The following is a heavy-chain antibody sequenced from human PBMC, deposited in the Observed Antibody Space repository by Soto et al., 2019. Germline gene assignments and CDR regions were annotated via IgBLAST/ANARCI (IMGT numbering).Heavy chain of an antibody. V-gene: IGHV3-23*01. CDR2: ISGSGGST. CDR1: GFTFSSYA. CDR3: AKDRLHDTVAGTMGGMDV. J-gene: IGHJ6*02. D-gene: IGHD6-19*01. Sequence: EVQLLESGGGLVQPGGSLRLSCAASGFTFSSYAMSWVRQAPGKGLEWVSAISGSGGSTYYADSVKGRFTISRDNSKNTLYLQMNSLRAEDTAVYYCAKDRLHDTVAGTMGGMDVWGQGTTVTVSS.